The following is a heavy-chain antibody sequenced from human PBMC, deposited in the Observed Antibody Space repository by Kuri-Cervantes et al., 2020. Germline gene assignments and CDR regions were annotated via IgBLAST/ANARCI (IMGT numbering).Heavy chain of an antibody. CDR2: INHSGST. CDR1: GGSFSGYY. J-gene: IGHJ4*02. V-gene: IGHV4-34*01. Sequence: SETLSLTCAVYGGSFSGYYWSWIRQPPGKGLEWIGEINHSGSTNYNPSLKSRVTISVDTSKNKFSLKLSSVTAADTAVYYCARATDGVDYWGQGTLVTVSS. D-gene: IGHD3-10*01. CDR3: ARATDGVDY.